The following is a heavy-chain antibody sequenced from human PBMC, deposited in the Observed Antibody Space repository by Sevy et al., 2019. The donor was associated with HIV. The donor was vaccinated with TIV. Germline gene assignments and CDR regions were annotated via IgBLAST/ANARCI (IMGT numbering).Heavy chain of an antibody. V-gene: IGHV3-53*01. CDR1: GFTVSSNY. J-gene: IGHJ6*02. CDR3: ARGLILEWSWYGMDV. Sequence: GGSLRLSCAASGFTVSSNYMSWVRQAPGKGLEWVSVIYSDGNTYYADSVKGRFTISRYNSKNTLYLQMNSLRAEDTAVYYCARGLILEWSWYGMDVWGQGTTVTVSS. CDR2: IYSDGNT. D-gene: IGHD3-3*01.